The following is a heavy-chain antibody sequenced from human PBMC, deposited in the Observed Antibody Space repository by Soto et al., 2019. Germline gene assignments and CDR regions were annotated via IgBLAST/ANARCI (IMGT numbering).Heavy chain of an antibody. CDR3: ARLRDSSWYNGCYLDY. Sequence: QVQLVEAGGGVVKPGGGLRLCCVASGFSCSDYYMGWVRQAAVGGLEYSSDIVTRSAYTNYADSLKGRFSISGDNAKNPFTLVLNSLRAEDTAVYYCARLRDSSWYNGCYLDYWGQGTQVTVSS. J-gene: IGHJ4*02. D-gene: IGHD6-13*01. V-gene: IGHV3-11*06. CDR2: IVTRSAYT. CDR1: GFSCSDYY.